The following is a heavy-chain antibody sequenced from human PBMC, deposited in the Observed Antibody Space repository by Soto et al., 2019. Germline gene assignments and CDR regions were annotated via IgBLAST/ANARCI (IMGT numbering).Heavy chain of an antibody. CDR1: GFTFSSYD. J-gene: IGHJ4*02. Sequence: QVQLVEAGGGVVQPGRSLRLSCAASGFTFSSYDMHWVRQATGKGLEWVAVISYEGSDKYYADSVKSRFTISRDNYEHPLYLQMKSLRSEDTAVYYCAKVEGQQLVLPDYWGQGTLVTVSS. D-gene: IGHD6-6*01. CDR3: AKVEGQQLVLPDY. CDR2: ISYEGSDK. V-gene: IGHV3-30*18.